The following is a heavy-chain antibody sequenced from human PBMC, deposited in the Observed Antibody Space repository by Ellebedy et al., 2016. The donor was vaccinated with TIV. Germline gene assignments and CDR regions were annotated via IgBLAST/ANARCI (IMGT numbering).Heavy chain of an antibody. D-gene: IGHD1-26*01. J-gene: IGHJ4*02. CDR2: IYYSGST. CDR3: ARSLIVGAAWYY. V-gene: IGHV4-61*01. Sequence: SETLSLTCTVSGGSVSSGSYYWSWIRQPPGKGLEWIGYIYYSGSTNYNPSLKSRVTISVDTSKNQFSLKLSSVTAADTAVYYCARSLIVGAAWYYWGQGTLVTVSS. CDR1: GGSVSSGSYY.